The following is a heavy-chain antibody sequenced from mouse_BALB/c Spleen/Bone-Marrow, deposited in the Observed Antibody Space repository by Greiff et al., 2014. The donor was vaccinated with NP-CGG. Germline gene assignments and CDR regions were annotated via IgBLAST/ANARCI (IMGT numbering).Heavy chain of an antibody. CDR1: GYTLTSYV. CDR2: IIPYNDGT. D-gene: IGHD1-1*01. V-gene: IGHV1-14*01. J-gene: IGHJ3*01. CDR3: ARPYYYGSSGDSWFAY. Sequence: EVQLQQSGPELVKPGASVKMSCKASGYTLTSYVMHWVKQKPGQGLEWIGYIIPYNDGTNYNEKFKGKATLTSDKSSSTAYMELSSLTSEDSAVYYCARPYYYGSSGDSWFAYWGQGTLVTVSA.